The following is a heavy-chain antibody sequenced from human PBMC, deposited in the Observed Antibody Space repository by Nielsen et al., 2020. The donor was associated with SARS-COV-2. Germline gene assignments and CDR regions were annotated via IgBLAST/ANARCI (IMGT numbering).Heavy chain of an antibody. CDR1: GFTFSDSS. CDR2: IRSKANDYAT. V-gene: IGHV3-73*01. CDR3: TRSRPKYSGSYEGNDY. J-gene: IGHJ4*02. Sequence: GGSLRLSCAASGFTFSDSSMHWVRQASGKGLEWLGRIRSKANDYATAYAASVKGRFTISRDDSKNTAYLQMNSLKTEDTAVYYCTRSRPKYSGSYEGNDYWGQGTLVTVSS. D-gene: IGHD1-26*01.